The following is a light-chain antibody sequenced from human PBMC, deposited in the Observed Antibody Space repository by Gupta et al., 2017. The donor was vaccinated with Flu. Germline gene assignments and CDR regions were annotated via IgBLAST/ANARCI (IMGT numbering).Light chain of an antibody. CDR3: QVWGRSSDSRNWE. CDR2: DES. J-gene: IGLJ3*02. CDR1: NLGSKG. Sequence: MTRITCGRNNLGSKGVPWYQKKPVKAPGLVIEDESDGSSGIPERFPDPNSDNTATLTISKVEAGDEADYYCQVWGRSSDSRNWEFGGGTKLTVL. V-gene: IGLV3-21*02.